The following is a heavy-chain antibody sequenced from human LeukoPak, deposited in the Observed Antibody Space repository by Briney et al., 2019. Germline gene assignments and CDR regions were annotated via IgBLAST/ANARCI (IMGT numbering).Heavy chain of an antibody. CDR3: ARDRSSSWYKSWFDP. D-gene: IGHD6-13*01. Sequence: ASVKVSCKASGYTFTGYYMHWVRQAPGQGLEWMGWINPNSGGTNYAQKFQGRVTMTRDTSISTAYMELSRLRSDDTAVYYCARDRSSSWYKSWFDPWGQGTLVTVSS. CDR2: INPNSGGT. J-gene: IGHJ5*02. V-gene: IGHV1-2*02. CDR1: GYTFTGYY.